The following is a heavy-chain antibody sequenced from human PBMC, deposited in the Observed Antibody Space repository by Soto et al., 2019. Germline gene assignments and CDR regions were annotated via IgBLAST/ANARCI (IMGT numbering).Heavy chain of an antibody. CDR1: GGSISSGGYY. J-gene: IGHJ3*02. V-gene: IGHV4-39*07. D-gene: IGHD6-13*01. Sequence: SETLSLTCTVSGGSISSGGYYWSWVRQPPGKGLEWIGEIFHSGSTYYNPSLKTRVTISVDKSKNQFSLKLSSVTAADAAVYYCARRYSSAFDIWGQGTMVTVSS. CDR2: IFHSGST. CDR3: ARRYSSAFDI.